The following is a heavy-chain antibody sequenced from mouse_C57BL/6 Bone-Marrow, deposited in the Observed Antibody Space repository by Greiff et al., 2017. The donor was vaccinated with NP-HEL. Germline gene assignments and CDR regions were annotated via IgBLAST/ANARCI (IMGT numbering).Heavy chain of an antibody. D-gene: IGHD2-4*01. J-gene: IGHJ4*01. V-gene: IGHV1-72*01. CDR3: GYDYHMDY. CDR2: IDPNSGGT. CDR1: GYTFTSYW. Sequence: QQSCKASGYTFTSYWMHWVKQRPGRGLEWIGRIDPNSGGTKYNEKFKSKATLTVDKPSSTAYMQLSSLTSEDSAVYYCGYDYHMDYWGQGTSVTVSS.